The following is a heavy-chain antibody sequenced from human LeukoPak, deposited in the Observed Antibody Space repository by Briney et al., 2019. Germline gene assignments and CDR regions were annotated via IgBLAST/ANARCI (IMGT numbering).Heavy chain of an antibody. CDR2: IIPIFGTA. V-gene: IGHV1-69*13. D-gene: IGHD5/OR15-5a*01. CDR1: GGTFSSYA. Sequence: GASVKVSCKASGGTFSSYAISWVRQAPGQGLEWMGGIIPIFGTATYTQKSQGRVTITADESTSTAYMELSSLRSEDTAVYYCARELLRYYFDYWGQGTLVTVSS. J-gene: IGHJ4*02. CDR3: ARELLRYYFDY.